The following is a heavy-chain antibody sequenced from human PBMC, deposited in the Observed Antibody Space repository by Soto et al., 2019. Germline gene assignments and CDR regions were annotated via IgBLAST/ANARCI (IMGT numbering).Heavy chain of an antibody. CDR3: AGGYYDFWSGYSSTDY. CDR2: ISSSSSYI. Sequence: EVQLVESGGGLVKPGGSLRLSCAASGFTFSSYSMNWVRQAPGKGLEWVSSISSSSSYIYYADSVKGRFTISRDNAKNSLYLQMNGLRAEDTAVYYCAGGYYDFWSGYSSTDYGGQGTLVTVGS. J-gene: IGHJ4*02. CDR1: GFTFSSYS. V-gene: IGHV3-21*01. D-gene: IGHD3-3*01.